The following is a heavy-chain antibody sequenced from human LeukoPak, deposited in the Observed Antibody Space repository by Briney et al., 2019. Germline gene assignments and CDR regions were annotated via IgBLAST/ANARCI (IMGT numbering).Heavy chain of an antibody. Sequence: PSETLSLTCAVYGGSFSGYYWSWIRQPSGKGLEWIGEINHSGSTNYNPSLKSRVTISVDTSKNQFSLKLSSVTAADTAVYYCARRRWLQFPWYFDLWGRGTLVTVSS. CDR1: GGSFSGYY. CDR3: ARRRWLQFPWYFDL. J-gene: IGHJ2*01. V-gene: IGHV4-34*01. CDR2: INHSGST. D-gene: IGHD5-24*01.